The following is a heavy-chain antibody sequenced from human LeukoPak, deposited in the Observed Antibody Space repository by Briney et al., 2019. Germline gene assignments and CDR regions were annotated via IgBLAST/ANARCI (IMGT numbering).Heavy chain of an antibody. Sequence: ATVKISCKVSGDTFTDYYMHWVQQAPGKGLEWMGLVDPEDGETIYAEKFQGRVTITADTSTDTAYMELSSLRSEDTAVYYCATGPYSGSPRRYMDVWGKGTTVTVSS. J-gene: IGHJ6*03. D-gene: IGHD1-26*01. CDR2: VDPEDGET. CDR1: GDTFTDYY. V-gene: IGHV1-69-2*01. CDR3: ATGPYSGSPRRYMDV.